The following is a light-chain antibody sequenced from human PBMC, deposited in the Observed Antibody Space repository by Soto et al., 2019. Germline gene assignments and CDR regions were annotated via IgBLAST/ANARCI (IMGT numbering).Light chain of an antibody. CDR3: QQYGSSHPIT. Sequence: EIGLTQSPGTLSLSPGERATLSCRASPSLSSNHFGWYLAWYQQNTVQTPRLLIYGTSSRATGIPDRFSGSGSGTDFTLTITRLEPEDFAVYYCQQYGSSHPITFGQGTRLEIK. V-gene: IGKV3-20*01. CDR1: PSLSSNHFGWY. CDR2: GTS. J-gene: IGKJ5*01.